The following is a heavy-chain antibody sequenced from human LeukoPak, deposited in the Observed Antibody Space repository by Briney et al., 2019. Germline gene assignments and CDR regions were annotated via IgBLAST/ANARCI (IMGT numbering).Heavy chain of an antibody. CDR2: IYTSGST. Sequence: KPSETLSLTCTVSGGSISSGSYYWSWIRQPAGKGLEWIGRIYTSGSTNYNPSLKSRVTISVDTSKNQFSLKLRSVTAADTAVYYCARISSSNWYNERGAFDVWGQGTMVTVSS. D-gene: IGHD6-13*01. V-gene: IGHV4-61*02. CDR3: ARISSSNWYNERGAFDV. J-gene: IGHJ3*01. CDR1: GGSISSGSYY.